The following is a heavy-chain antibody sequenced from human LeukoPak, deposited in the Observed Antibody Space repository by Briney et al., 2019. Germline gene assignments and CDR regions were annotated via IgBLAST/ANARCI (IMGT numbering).Heavy chain of an antibody. D-gene: IGHD3-10*01. CDR1: GFTFSSYA. Sequence: PGGSLRLSCAASGFTFSSYAMNWVRQAPGKGLEWVGRIKSKTDGGTTDYAAPVTGRFTISRDDSKNTLYLQMNSLKTEDTAVYYCTTEYRFGELLHDYWGQGTLVTVSS. J-gene: IGHJ4*02. CDR3: TTEYRFGELLHDY. V-gene: IGHV3-15*01. CDR2: IKSKTDGGTT.